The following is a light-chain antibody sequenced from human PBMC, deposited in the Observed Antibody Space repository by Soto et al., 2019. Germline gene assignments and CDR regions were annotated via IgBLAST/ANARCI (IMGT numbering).Light chain of an antibody. J-gene: IGKJ1*01. CDR1: QSISRY. Sequence: TQSAATRLSSAGERVTLGWRASQSISRYLAWYQQKPGQGPRLLIYGASSRATGFPARFSGSGSGTDCTLTISSLQSEDVAVYYCQQYNDWPWTFGQGTKVDIK. CDR3: QQYNDWPWT. V-gene: IGKV3-15*01. CDR2: GAS.